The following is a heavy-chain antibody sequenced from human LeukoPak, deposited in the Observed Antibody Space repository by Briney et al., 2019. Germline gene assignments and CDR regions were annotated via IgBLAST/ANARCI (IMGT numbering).Heavy chain of an antibody. CDR3: ALLSESSSDFDY. CDR2: ISSSSSYI. Sequence: GGSLRLSCAASGFTFSSYRINWVRQAPGKWLEWVSSISSSSSYIYYADSVKGRFTISRDNAKNSLYLQMNSLRAEDTAVYYCALLSESSSDFDYWGQGTLVTVSS. CDR1: GFTFSSYR. J-gene: IGHJ4*02. D-gene: IGHD6-6*01. V-gene: IGHV3-21*01.